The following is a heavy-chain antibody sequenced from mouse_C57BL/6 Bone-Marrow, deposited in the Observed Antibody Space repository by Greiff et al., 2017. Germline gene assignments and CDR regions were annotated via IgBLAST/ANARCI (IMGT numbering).Heavy chain of an antibody. Sequence: QVQLKESGAELAKPGASVKLSCKASGYTFTSYWMHWVKQRPGQGLEWIGYINPSSGYTKYNQKFKDKATLTADKSSSTAYMQLSSLTYEDSAVYYCARYYYSNYSYWYFDVWGTGTTVTVSS. CDR2: INPSSGYT. D-gene: IGHD2-5*01. J-gene: IGHJ1*03. CDR1: GYTFTSYW. CDR3: ARYYYSNYSYWYFDV. V-gene: IGHV1-7*01.